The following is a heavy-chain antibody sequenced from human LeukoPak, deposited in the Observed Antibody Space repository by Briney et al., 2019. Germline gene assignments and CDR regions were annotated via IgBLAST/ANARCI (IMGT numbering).Heavy chain of an antibody. CDR3: AREIAVAGTAWFDP. CDR1: GFTFSSYG. V-gene: IGHV3-30*02. D-gene: IGHD6-19*01. J-gene: IGHJ5*02. Sequence: GWALRLSCAASGFTFSSYGMHWVRQAPAKGLEWVAFIRYDGSNKYYADSVKGRFTISRDNSKNTLYLQMNSLRAEDTAVYYCAREIAVAGTAWFDPWGQGTLVTVSS. CDR2: IRYDGSNK.